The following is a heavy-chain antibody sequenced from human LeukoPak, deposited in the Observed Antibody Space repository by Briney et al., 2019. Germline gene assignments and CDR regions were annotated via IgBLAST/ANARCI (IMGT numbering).Heavy chain of an antibody. Sequence: KTSGTLSLTCAVSGGSISSGNWWSWVRQSPGRGLEWIGEIYHSGSTNYNPSLKSRVTISLDKSKNQFSLKLTSVTAADTAVYYCARYRGGSGYHFDYWGQGTLVTVSS. CDR2: IYHSGST. D-gene: IGHD5-12*01. J-gene: IGHJ4*02. V-gene: IGHV4-4*02. CDR1: GGSISSGNW. CDR3: ARYRGGSGYHFDY.